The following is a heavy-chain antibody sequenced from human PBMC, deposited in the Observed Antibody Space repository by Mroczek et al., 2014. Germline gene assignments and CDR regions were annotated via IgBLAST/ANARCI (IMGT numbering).Heavy chain of an antibody. CDR1: GYTFTSYG. D-gene: IGHD2-15*01. CDR3: ARDPSIVVVVAATDYYYYGMDV. CDR2: ISAYNGNT. V-gene: IGHV1-18*01. J-gene: IGHJ6*02. Sequence: QVQLVESGAEVKKPGASVKVSCKASGYTFTSYGISWVRQAPGQGLEWMGWISAYNGNTNYAQKLQGRVTMTTDTSTSTAYMELRSLRSDDTAVYYCARDPSIVVVVAATDYYYYGMDVVGPRDPRSP.